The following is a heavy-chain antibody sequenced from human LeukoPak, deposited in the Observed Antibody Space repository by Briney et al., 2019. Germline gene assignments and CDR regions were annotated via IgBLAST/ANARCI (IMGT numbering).Heavy chain of an antibody. CDR2: ISAYNGNT. Sequence: ASVKVSCKASGYRFISYGFSWVRQAPGQGLEWMGWISAYNGNTNYAQKFQGRVTMTTDTSTSTVYMEVRSLRSDDTAVYYCARALSDDFWSGYQDHWGQGTLVTVFS. J-gene: IGHJ4*02. V-gene: IGHV1-18*01. D-gene: IGHD3-3*01. CDR3: ARALSDDFWSGYQDH. CDR1: GYRFISYG.